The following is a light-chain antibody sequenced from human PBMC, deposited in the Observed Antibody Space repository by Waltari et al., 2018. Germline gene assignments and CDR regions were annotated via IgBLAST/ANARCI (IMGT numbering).Light chain of an antibody. CDR3: WQSIAFPRT. J-gene: IGKJ1*01. Sequence: IVMTQTPLSLPITPGEPASISCRSSQSLLHTNGNTYLHWYLQKPGKSPQLLIYGGSNRSSGLPDRLSGSGSGTYFTLKISKVEADDVAVYYCWQSIAFPRTFGQGTKVEIK. V-gene: IGKV2-40*01. CDR1: QSLLHTNGNTY. CDR2: GGS.